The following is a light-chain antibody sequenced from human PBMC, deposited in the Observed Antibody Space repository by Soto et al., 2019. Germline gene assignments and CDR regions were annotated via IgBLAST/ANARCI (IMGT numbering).Light chain of an antibody. CDR3: QQYHYWPPIT. J-gene: IGKJ3*01. V-gene: IGKV3-15*01. CDR1: QSVSSD. CDR2: GAS. Sequence: EIVMTQSPDTLSVSPGEGVTLSCRASQSVSSDLAWYQQKPGQSPRLLMYGASTRATDIPARFSGGGSGTEFTLTISSLWSEDVAIDYCQQYHYWPPITFGPGTKVEIK.